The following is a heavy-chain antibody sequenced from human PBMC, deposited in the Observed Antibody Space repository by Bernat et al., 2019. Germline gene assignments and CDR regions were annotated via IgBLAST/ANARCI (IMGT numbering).Heavy chain of an antibody. Sequence: QVQLVQSGAEVKKPGSSVKVSCKASGGTFSSYAISWVRQAPGQGLEWMGGIIPIFGTANYAQKFQGRVTITADESTSTAYMELSSLRSEDTAVYYCASLGGGSKDCGDYWGDFDYWGQGTLVTVSS. CDR3: ASLGGGSKDCGDYWGDFDY. V-gene: IGHV1-69*01. CDR2: IIPIFGTA. CDR1: GGTFSSYA. D-gene: IGHD4-17*01. J-gene: IGHJ4*02.